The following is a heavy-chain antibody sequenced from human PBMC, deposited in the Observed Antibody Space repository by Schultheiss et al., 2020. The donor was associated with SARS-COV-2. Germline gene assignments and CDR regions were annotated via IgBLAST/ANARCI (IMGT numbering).Heavy chain of an antibody. V-gene: IGHV3-66*01. D-gene: IGHD3-3*01. J-gene: IGHJ6*02. CDR2: LYSGGST. Sequence: GGSLRLSCAASGFTFSSYAMSWVRQAPGKGLEWVSLLYSGGSTYYADSVKGRFTISRDISQNTLYLQMNSLRAEDTAVYYCARDRVNCDFWSGSGKYYYYDMDLWSQGTTITVSS. CDR3: ARDRVNCDFWSGSGKYYYYDMDL. CDR1: GFTFSSYA.